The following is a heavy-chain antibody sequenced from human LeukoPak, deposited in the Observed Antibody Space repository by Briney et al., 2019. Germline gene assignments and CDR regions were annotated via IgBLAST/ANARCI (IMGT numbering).Heavy chain of an antibody. Sequence: PGGSLRLSCAASGFTFSSYEMNWVRQAPGKGLXXXXXXXXXXXXIYYADSVKGRFTISRDNAKNSLYLQMNSLRAEDTAVYYCASAGVYCSSTSCYNYYYYGMDVWGQGTTVTVSS. CDR1: GFTFSSYE. V-gene: IGHV3-48*03. D-gene: IGHD2-2*01. CDR3: ASAGVYCSSTSCYNYYYYGMDV. CDR2: XXXXXXXI. J-gene: IGHJ6*02.